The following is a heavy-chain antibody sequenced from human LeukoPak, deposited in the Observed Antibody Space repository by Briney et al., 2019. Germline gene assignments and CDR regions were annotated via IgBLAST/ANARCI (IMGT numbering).Heavy chain of an antibody. D-gene: IGHD1-26*01. CDR2: ISSSSSYI. J-gene: IGHJ4*02. V-gene: IGHV3-21*01. CDR1: GFTFSSYS. Sequence: GGSLRLSCAASGFTFSSYSMNWVRQAPGKGLEWVSSISSSSSYIYYADSVKGRFTISRDNAKNSLYLQMNSLRAEDTAVYYCATVGATVGDFDYWGQGTLVTVSS. CDR3: ATVGATVGDFDY.